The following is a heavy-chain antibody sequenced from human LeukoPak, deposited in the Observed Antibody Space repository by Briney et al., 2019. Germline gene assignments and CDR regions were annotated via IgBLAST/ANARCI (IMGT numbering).Heavy chain of an antibody. V-gene: IGHV4-39*01. J-gene: IGHJ4*02. D-gene: IGHD2-21*02. Sequence: SETLSLTCTVSGGSVISSSFYWAWIRRPPGKGLEWIGSFHYSGTNYYNPSLKSRVTIFADTSKNQFSLKVSSVTAADTAVYYCAKYWGNDCYSPHFDYWGQETLVTFP. CDR2: FHYSGTN. CDR3: AKYWGNDCYSPHFDY. CDR1: GGSVISSSFY.